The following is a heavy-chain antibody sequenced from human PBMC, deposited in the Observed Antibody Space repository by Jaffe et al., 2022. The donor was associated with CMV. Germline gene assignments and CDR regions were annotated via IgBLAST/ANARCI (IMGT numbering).Heavy chain of an antibody. Sequence: QLQLQESGPGLVKPSETLSLTCTVSGGSISSSSYYWGWIRQPPGKGLEWIGSIYYSGSTYYNPSLKSRVTISVDTSKNQFSLKLSSVTAADTAVYYCARPLGYCSGGSCYPELNWFDPWGQGTLVTVSS. D-gene: IGHD2-15*01. CDR3: ARPLGYCSGGSCYPELNWFDP. CDR1: GGSISSSSYY. CDR2: IYYSGST. J-gene: IGHJ5*02. V-gene: IGHV4-39*01.